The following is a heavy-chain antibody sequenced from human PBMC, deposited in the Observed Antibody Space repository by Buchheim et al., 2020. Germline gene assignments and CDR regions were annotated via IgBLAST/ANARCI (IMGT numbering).Heavy chain of an antibody. CDR3: AKEHSSWAYGMDV. CDR1: GFTFSDYS. J-gene: IGHJ6*02. D-gene: IGHD6-13*01. V-gene: IGHV3-21*01. CDR2: ISSSSSHI. Sequence: EVHLVESGGGLVQPGGSLRLACAASGFTFSDYSMNWVRQAPGKGLEWVSSISSSSSHIYYGDSVKGRFTISRDDAKNSLYLQMDSLRAEDTVVYYCAKEHSSWAYGMDVWGQGTT.